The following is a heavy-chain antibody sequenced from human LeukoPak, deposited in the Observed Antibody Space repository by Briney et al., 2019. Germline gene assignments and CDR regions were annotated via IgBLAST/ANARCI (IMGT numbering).Heavy chain of an antibody. V-gene: IGHV4-4*07. Sequence: PSETLSLTCTVSGGSISSYYWSWIRQPAGKGLEWIGRIYTSGSTNYNPSLKSRVTMSVDTSKNQFSLKLSSVTAADTAVYYCARDVNYYGSGSYYPRYYYYGMDVWGQGTTVTVSS. CDR1: GGSISSYY. CDR3: ARDVNYYGSGSYYPRYYYYGMDV. D-gene: IGHD3-10*01. J-gene: IGHJ6*02. CDR2: IYTSGST.